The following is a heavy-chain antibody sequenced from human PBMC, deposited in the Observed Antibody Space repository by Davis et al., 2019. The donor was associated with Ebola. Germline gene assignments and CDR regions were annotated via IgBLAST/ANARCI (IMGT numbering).Heavy chain of an antibody. D-gene: IGHD6-6*01. CDR2: IYHSGST. J-gene: IGHJ6*02. CDR3: VSVPYYYYGMDV. CDR1: GGSISSSSYY. V-gene: IGHV4-39*01. Sequence: MPSETLSLTCTVSGGSISSSSYYWGWIRQPPGKGLEWIGSIYHSGSTYYNPSLKSRVTISVDTSKNQFSLKLSSVTAADTAVYYCVSVPYYYYGMDVWGQGTTVTVSS.